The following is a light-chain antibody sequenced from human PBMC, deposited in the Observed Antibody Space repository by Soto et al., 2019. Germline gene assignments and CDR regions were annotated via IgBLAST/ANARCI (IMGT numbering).Light chain of an antibody. V-gene: IGLV2-14*01. CDR1: SSDVGSYNF. CDR3: NSYVGSNNYV. Sequence: QSVLTQPASVSGSPGQSITISCTGTSSDVGSYNFVSWYQQLPGKAPKLMIYEVSNRPSGVSNRFSGSKSGNTASLTISGLQAEDEADYYCNSYVGSNNYVFGTGTKVTVL. CDR2: EVS. J-gene: IGLJ1*01.